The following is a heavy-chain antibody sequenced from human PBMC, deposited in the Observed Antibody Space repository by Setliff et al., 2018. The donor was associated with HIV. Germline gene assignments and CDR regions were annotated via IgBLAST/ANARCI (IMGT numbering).Heavy chain of an antibody. CDR2: VYYSGST. V-gene: IGHV4-59*11. Sequence: PSETLSLTCTVSGDSISSHYWTWIRQPPGKGLEWIGYVYYSGSTNYNPSLKSRVSISVDTSKNHFSLKLYSVTAADTAVYYCARGPGDLRFLEWLPPFDYWGQGTLVTVSS. CDR1: GDSISSHY. CDR3: ARGPGDLRFLEWLPPFDY. J-gene: IGHJ4*02. D-gene: IGHD3-3*01.